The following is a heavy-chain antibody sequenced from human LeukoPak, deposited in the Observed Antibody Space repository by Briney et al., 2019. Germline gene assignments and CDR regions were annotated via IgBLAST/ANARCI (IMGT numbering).Heavy chain of an antibody. CDR3: ARASLLLWFGELSRAFDY. CDR1: GYTFTSYG. D-gene: IGHD3-10*01. Sequence: ASVKVYCKASGYTFTSYGISWVRQAPGQGLEWMGWISAYNGNTNYAQKLQGRVTMTTDTSTSTAYMELRSLRSDDTAVYYCARASLLLWFGELSRAFDYWGQGTLVTVSS. CDR2: ISAYNGNT. V-gene: IGHV1-18*01. J-gene: IGHJ4*02.